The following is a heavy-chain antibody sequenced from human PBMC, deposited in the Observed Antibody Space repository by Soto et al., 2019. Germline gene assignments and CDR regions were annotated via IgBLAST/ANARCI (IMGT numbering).Heavy chain of an antibody. CDR2: IYYSGST. CDR1: GSSISSYY. J-gene: IGHJ3*02. V-gene: IGHV4-59*01. Sequence: SETLSLTCTVAGSSISSYYWSWIRQPPGKGLEWIGYIYYSGSTNYNPSLKSRVTISVDTSKNQFSLKLSSVTAADTAVYYCARDTYYDFWSGNDAFDIWGQGTMVT. D-gene: IGHD3-3*01. CDR3: ARDTYYDFWSGNDAFDI.